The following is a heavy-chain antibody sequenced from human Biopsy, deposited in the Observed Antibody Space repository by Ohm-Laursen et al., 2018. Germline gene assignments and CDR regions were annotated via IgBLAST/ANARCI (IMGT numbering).Heavy chain of an antibody. J-gene: IGHJ3*02. Sequence: GTLSLTCTVSGGSMSSYYWTWIRQPPGKGLEWIGYIYNSGSTNYSPSLKSRVTISVAVDTSKSQFSLRLSSVTAADTAMYYCARGEAGVYDALDIWGQGTMVIVSS. CDR1: GGSMSSYY. V-gene: IGHV4-59*01. D-gene: IGHD5/OR15-5a*01. CDR3: ARGEAGVYDALDI. CDR2: IYNSGST.